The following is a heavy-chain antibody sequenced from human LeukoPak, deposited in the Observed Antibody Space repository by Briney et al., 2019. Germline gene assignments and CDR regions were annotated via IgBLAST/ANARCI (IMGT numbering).Heavy chain of an antibody. D-gene: IGHD1-20*01. Sequence: ASVKDSCKASGYTFTSYYMHWVRQATGQGLEWMGIINPSGGSTTYAQKFQGRVTMTRDTSTSTVYMELSSLRFEDTAVYYCARDYNWNFDPWGQGTLVTVSS. CDR3: ARDYNWNFDP. CDR2: INPSGGST. CDR1: GYTFTSYY. J-gene: IGHJ5*02. V-gene: IGHV1-46*01.